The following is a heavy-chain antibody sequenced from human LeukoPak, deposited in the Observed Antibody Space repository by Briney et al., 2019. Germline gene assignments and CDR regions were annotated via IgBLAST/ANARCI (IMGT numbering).Heavy chain of an antibody. Sequence: PGGSLRLSCAASGFTFSSYSMNWVRQAPGKGLEWVSSISSGSSYIYYADSVKGRFTISRDNAKNSLYLQMNSLRAEDTAVYYCARSLQLLYGRTPPPHAAFDIWGQGTMVTVSS. V-gene: IGHV3-21*01. CDR1: GFTFSSYS. CDR2: ISSGSSYI. J-gene: IGHJ3*02. CDR3: ARSLQLLYGRTPPPHAAFDI. D-gene: IGHD3-10*01.